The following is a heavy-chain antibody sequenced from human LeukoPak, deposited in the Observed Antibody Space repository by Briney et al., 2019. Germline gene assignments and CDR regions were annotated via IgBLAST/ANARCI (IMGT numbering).Heavy chain of an antibody. V-gene: IGHV3-21*01. CDR3: ARDVIKSYSSGWKNFDY. CDR2: ISSSSSYI. Sequence: GGSLRLSCAASGFTVSSNYMSWVRQAPGKGLEWVSSISSSSSYIYYADSVKGRFTISRDNAKNSLYLQMNSLRAEDTAVYYCARDVIKSYSSGWKNFDYWGQGTLVTVSS. J-gene: IGHJ4*02. D-gene: IGHD6-19*01. CDR1: GFTVSSNY.